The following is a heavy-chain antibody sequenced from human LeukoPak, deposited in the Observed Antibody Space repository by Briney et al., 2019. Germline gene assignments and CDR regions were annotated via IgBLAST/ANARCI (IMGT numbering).Heavy chain of an antibody. CDR2: ISYDGSNK. CDR1: GFTFSSYG. V-gene: IGHV3-30*18. CDR3: AKDLRESWYYDSSGYLDY. J-gene: IGHJ4*02. D-gene: IGHD3-22*01. Sequence: GRSLRLSCAASGFTFSSYGMHWVRQAPGKGLEWVAVISYDGSNKYYADSVKGRFTISRDNSKNTLYLQMNSLRAEDTAVYYCAKDLRESWYYDSSGYLDYWGQGTLVTVSS.